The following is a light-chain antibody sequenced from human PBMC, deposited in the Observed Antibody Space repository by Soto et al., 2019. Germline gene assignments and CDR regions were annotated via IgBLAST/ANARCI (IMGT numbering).Light chain of an antibody. Sequence: NFMLTQPHSVSESPGKTVTISCTGSSGSIATNYVQWYQQRPGSAPTTVIYEDTQRPSGVPERFSGSIDSSSNSASLTISGLETEDEADYSCQSYDGSNPDVVFGGGTKVTVL. V-gene: IGLV6-57*02. J-gene: IGLJ2*01. CDR1: SGSIATNY. CDR3: QSYDGSNPDVV. CDR2: EDT.